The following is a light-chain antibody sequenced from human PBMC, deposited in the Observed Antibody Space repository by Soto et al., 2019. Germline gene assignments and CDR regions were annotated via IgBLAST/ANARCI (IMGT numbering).Light chain of an antibody. J-gene: IGKJ1*01. V-gene: IGKV1-5*03. Sequence: DIQMTQSHSTLSASVGDRVTITCRASQTISSWLAWYQQKPGKAPNLLIYRASSLQSGVPSRFSGSGSGTEFTLTISSLQPDDFATYYCQQYNSYSQTFGQGTRVEIK. CDR2: RAS. CDR1: QTISSW. CDR3: QQYNSYSQT.